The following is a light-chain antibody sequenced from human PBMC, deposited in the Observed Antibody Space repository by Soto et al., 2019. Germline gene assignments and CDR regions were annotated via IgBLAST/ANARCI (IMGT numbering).Light chain of an antibody. CDR2: AAS. V-gene: IGKV1-17*01. CDR3: LHQNSYLALS. J-gene: IGKJ4*01. Sequence: DIQMTQSPSSLSASVGDRVIITCRASQSIRNDLGWYRQKSGKAPKRLIYAASTLQTGVPSRFSGSGSGREFTLTISSLQPEDFATYYCLHQNSYLALSFGGGTKVE. CDR1: QSIRND.